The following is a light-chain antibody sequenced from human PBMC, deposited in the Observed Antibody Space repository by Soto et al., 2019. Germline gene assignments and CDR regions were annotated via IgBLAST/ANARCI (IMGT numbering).Light chain of an antibody. J-gene: IGKJ5*01. CDR1: QTISSGF. CDR3: QQYSSSPRT. Sequence: EIVLTQSPGILYLSPGDRATLSCRASQTISSGFLAWYQQKVGQAPRLLIYDASNRATGVPDRFSGSGSGTDFSLTISRLEPEDCAVYHCQQYSSSPRTFGQGTRLEIK. V-gene: IGKV3-20*01. CDR2: DAS.